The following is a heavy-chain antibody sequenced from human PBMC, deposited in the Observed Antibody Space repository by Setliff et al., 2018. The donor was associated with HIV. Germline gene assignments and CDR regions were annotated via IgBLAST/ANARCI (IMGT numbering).Heavy chain of an antibody. V-gene: IGHV4-39*01. D-gene: IGHD6-19*01. CDR1: GGSIGIRSYF. Sequence: PSETLSLTCTVSGGSIGIRSYFWGWIRQPPGKGLEWIGSVYSSGSTYYNPSLKSRVTVSVDTSKDQFSLRLSSVTVADTAVYYCASRQWLEHAFDIWGQGTVVTVSS. J-gene: IGHJ3*02. CDR3: ASRQWLEHAFDI. CDR2: VYSSGST.